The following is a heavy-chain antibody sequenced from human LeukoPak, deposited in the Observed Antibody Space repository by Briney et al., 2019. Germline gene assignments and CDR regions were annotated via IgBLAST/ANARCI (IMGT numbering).Heavy chain of an antibody. D-gene: IGHD2-15*01. J-gene: IGHJ1*01. CDR1: GYTLASFS. Sequence: ASVKVSCKASGYTLASFSISWVRQAPGHGLEWMGWISAYNGYKDYAQKLQGRVTMTTETSTNTAYMELRSLRSDDTAVYYCVRGDCSGVSCYLPEYFRHWGQGTLVTVSS. V-gene: IGHV1-18*01. CDR3: VRGDCSGVSCYLPEYFRH. CDR2: ISAYNGYK.